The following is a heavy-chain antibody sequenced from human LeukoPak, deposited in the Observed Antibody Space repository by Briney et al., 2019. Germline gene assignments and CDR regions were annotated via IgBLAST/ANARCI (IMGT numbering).Heavy chain of an antibody. CDR3: VTGGSYFGY. CDR2: IGVDGSEK. Sequence: GGSLRLSCAASGFTFSDNWMSWVRQAPGKGLEWVANIGVDGSEKNYLDSVKGRFTISSHNAKNSLYLQMNSLRVEDTAVYYCVTGGSYFGYWGQGTLVTVSS. V-gene: IGHV3-7*01. J-gene: IGHJ4*02. CDR1: GFTFSDNW. D-gene: IGHD1-26*01.